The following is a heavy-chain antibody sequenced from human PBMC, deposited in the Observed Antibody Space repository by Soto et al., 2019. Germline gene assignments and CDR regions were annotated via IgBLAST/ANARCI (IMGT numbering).Heavy chain of an antibody. CDR3: ARADYDSSGYYYYFDY. J-gene: IGHJ4*02. V-gene: IGHV4-31*03. CDR2: IYNSGRT. Sequence: SETLSLTCPVSCGSISSGGYYWSWIRQHPGKGLEWVEYIYNSGRTYYNPSLKSRVTISVDTFKNQFSLKLSSVTAADTAVYYCARADYDSSGYYYYFDYWGQGTLVTVS. CDR1: CGSISSGGYY. D-gene: IGHD3-22*01.